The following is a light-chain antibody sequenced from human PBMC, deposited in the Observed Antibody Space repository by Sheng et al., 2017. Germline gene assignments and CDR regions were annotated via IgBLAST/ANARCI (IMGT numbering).Light chain of an antibody. CDR2: DNT. J-gene: IGLJ2*01. Sequence: QSVLTQPPSVSGAPGQRVTISCTGSRSNIGAGYPIHWYQQLPGTAPRLLIYDNTNRPSGVPDRFSASTSGTSASLAITGLQAEDEADYYCSSYTRTTTLIFGGGTKLTVL. CDR3: SSYTRTTTLI. V-gene: IGLV1-40*01. CDR1: RSNIGAGYP.